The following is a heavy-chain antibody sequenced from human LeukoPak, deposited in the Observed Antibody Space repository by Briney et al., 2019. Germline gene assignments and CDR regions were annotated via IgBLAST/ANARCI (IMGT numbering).Heavy chain of an antibody. CDR2: INPNSGGT. CDR3: ARDPGGLHAY. V-gene: IGHV1-2*02. Sequence: ASVRVSCKASGYTFTGNYMHWVRQAPGQGLEWMGWINPNSGGTNYAQQFQGRVTMTRDTSISTAYMELRRLRSDDTAVYYCARDPGGLHAYWGQGTLVTVSS. J-gene: IGHJ4*02. D-gene: IGHD4-11*01. CDR1: GYTFTGNY.